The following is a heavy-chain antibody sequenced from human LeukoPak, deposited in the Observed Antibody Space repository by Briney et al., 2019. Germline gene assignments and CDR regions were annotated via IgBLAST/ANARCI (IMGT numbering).Heavy chain of an antibody. CDR3: ARVNLRGSQYNWFDP. J-gene: IGHJ5*02. Sequence: SVKVSCKASGGTLNTHIFTWVRQAPGQGLEWMGRITPIIDTTIYAQKFQGRLTITADKLTSTIYMELSSLRSDDTAVYYCARVNLRGSQYNWFDPRGQGTLVTVSS. CDR1: GGTLNTHI. V-gene: IGHV1-69*08. CDR2: ITPIIDTT. D-gene: IGHD1-26*01.